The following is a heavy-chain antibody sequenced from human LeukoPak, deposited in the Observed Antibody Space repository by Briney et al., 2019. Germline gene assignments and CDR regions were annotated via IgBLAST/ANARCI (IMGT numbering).Heavy chain of an antibody. CDR2: ISGSGDST. D-gene: IGHD3-3*01. J-gene: IGHJ2*01. CDR3: AKAGPSPGVWYSDL. Sequence: GGSLRLSCAASGFTFSSYAMNWVRQAPGKGLEWVSSISGSGDSTYYADPVKGRFTISRDNSKNTLYLQMNSLGTDDTAVYYCAKAGPSPGVWYSDLWGRGTPVTVSS. CDR1: GFTFSSYA. V-gene: IGHV3-23*01.